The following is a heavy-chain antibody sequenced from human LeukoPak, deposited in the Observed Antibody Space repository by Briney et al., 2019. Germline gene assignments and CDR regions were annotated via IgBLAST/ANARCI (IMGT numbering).Heavy chain of an antibody. V-gene: IGHV3-23*01. CDR2: ISGSGGST. Sequence: TGGSLRLSCAASGFTFSNSAMTWVRQTPGKGLEWVSAISGSGGSTYYADSVKGRFTISRDNSKNTLSLQMNSLRAEDTAVYYCAKEGKTRNWNYYQAKSVYWGQGTLVIVSS. CDR1: GFTFSNSA. CDR3: AKEGKTRNWNYYQAKSVY. J-gene: IGHJ4*02. D-gene: IGHD1-7*01.